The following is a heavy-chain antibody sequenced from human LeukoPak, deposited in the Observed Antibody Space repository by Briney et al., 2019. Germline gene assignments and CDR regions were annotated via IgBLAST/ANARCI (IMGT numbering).Heavy chain of an antibody. Sequence: SETLSLTCTVSGGSISSYYWSWIRQPPGKGLEWIGYIYYSGSTNYNPSLKSRVTISVDTSKNQFSLKLSSVTAADTAVYYCARGGSLYCANGVCYTGWFDPWGQGTLVTVSS. V-gene: IGHV4-59*12. CDR1: GGSISSYY. J-gene: IGHJ5*02. CDR2: IYYSGST. D-gene: IGHD2-8*01. CDR3: ARGGSLYCANGVCYTGWFDP.